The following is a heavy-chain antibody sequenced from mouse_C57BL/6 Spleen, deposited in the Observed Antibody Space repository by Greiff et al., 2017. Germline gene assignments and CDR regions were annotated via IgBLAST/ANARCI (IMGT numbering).Heavy chain of an antibody. V-gene: IGHV2-9-1*01. D-gene: IGHD1-1*01. CDR1: GFSLTSYA. Sequence: QVQLKESGPGLVAPSQSLSITCTVSGFSLTSYAISWVRQPPGKGLEWLGVLWTGGGTNYNSALKSRLSISKDNSKSQVFLKMNSLQTDDTARYYCARDYYGSSYEFAYWGQGTLVTVSA. CDR3: ARDYYGSSYEFAY. CDR2: LWTGGGT. J-gene: IGHJ3*01.